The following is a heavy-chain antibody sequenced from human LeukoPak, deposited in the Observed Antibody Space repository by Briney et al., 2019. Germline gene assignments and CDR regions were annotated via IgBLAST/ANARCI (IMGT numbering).Heavy chain of an antibody. D-gene: IGHD6-19*01. Sequence: GGSLRLSCAASGFTFSSYAMSWVRQAPGKGLEWVSAISGSGGSTYYADSVKGRFTISRDNSKNTLYLQMNSLRAEDTAVYYCAKDLSGMAYLTGIAVAGKDYWGQGTLVTVSS. CDR2: ISGSGGST. J-gene: IGHJ4*02. V-gene: IGHV3-23*01. CDR1: GFTFSSYA. CDR3: AKDLSGMAYLTGIAVAGKDY.